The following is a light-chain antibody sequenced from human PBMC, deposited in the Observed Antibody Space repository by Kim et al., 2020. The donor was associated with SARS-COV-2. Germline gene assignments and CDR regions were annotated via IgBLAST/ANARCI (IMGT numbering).Light chain of an antibody. CDR1: QSISSSY. Sequence: EVVLTQSPGTLSLSPGERATLSCRASQSISSSYSAWYQKKPGQATRLLHYGSSSRATILPGRISGSASGTDITLTISRLAPEDSAVYCWQQYGRSSITFGRGTRLDIK. J-gene: IGKJ5*01. CDR2: GSS. CDR3: QQYGRSSIT. V-gene: IGKV3-20*01.